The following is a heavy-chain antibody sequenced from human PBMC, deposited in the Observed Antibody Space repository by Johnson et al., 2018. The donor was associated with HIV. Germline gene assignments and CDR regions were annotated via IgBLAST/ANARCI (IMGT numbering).Heavy chain of an antibody. CDR1: GFTFSSYA. V-gene: IGHV3-30-3*01. J-gene: IGHJ3*02. CDR3: ARVRVGAFDI. Sequence: QVQLVESGGGVVQPGRSLRLSCAASGFTFSSYAMHWVRQAPGKGLEWVAVISYDGSNKYYADAVMGRFTISRDTPKNTLYLQMNSLGVEDTAVYYCARVRVGAFDIWGQGTMVTVSS. CDR2: ISYDGSNK. D-gene: IGHD1-26*01.